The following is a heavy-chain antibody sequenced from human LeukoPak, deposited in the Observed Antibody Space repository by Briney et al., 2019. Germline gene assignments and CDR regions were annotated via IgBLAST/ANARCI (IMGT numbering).Heavy chain of an antibody. J-gene: IGHJ6*02. CDR1: GGSFSGYY. CDR3: ARDPYYYGSGSYYNRSYIYYYYGMDV. CDR2: INHSGST. D-gene: IGHD3-10*01. V-gene: IGHV4-34*01. Sequence: SETLSLTCAVYGGSFSGYYWSWIRQPPGKGLEWIGEINHSGSTNYNPSLKSRVTISVDTSKNQFSLKLSSVTPADTAVYYCARDPYYYGSGSYYNRSYIYYYYGMDVWGQGTTVTVSS.